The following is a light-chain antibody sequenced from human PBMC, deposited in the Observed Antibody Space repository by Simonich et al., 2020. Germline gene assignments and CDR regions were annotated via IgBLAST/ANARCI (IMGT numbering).Light chain of an antibody. CDR2: DNN. J-gene: IGLJ3*02. CDR1: SFNLGNNY. V-gene: IGLV1-51*01. CDR3: GTRDSSLSAWV. Sequence: QSVLTQPLSVSAAPGQKVTIACSGNSFNLGNNYVSWYQQLPGPAPKILIYDNNKRPSGILDRFTGPKSGKSATLGITGLQAGDEADDYCGTRDSSLSAWVFGGGTKLTVL.